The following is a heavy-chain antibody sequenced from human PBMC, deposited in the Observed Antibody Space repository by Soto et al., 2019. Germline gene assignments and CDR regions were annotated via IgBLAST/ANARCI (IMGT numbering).Heavy chain of an antibody. CDR3: ARVKSYDILTGYSTWFDP. V-gene: IGHV1-8*01. J-gene: IGHJ5*02. CDR2: MNPNSGNT. Sequence: KGLEWMGWMNPNSGNTGYAQNFQGRVTMTRNTSISTAYMELSSLRSEDTAVYYCARVKSYDILTGYSTWFDPWGQGTLVTVSS. D-gene: IGHD3-9*01.